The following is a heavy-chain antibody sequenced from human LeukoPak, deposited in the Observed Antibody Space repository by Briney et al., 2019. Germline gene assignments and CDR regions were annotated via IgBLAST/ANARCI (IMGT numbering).Heavy chain of an antibody. CDR3: AKDLERYFDWLLSEGYFQH. CDR2: ISGSGGST. V-gene: IGHV3-23*01. J-gene: IGHJ1*01. CDR1: GFTFSSYA. D-gene: IGHD3-9*01. Sequence: QPGGSLRLSCAASGFTFSSYAMSWVRQAPGKGLEWVSAISGSGGSTYYADSVKGRFTISRDNSKNTLYLQMNSLRAEDTAVYYCAKDLERYFDWLLSEGYFQHWGQGTLVTVSS.